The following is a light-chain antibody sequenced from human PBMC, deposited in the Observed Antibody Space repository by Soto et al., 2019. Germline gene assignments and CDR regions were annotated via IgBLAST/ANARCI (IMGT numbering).Light chain of an antibody. Sequence: EIVLTQSPATLSLSPGERATLSCRASQSVSSYLAWYQQKPGQAPRLLIYDASNRATGIPDRFSGSGSGTDFTLTISRLEPEDFAVYYCQQYGGSPRTFGQGTKVEV. V-gene: IGKV3-11*01. J-gene: IGKJ1*01. CDR2: DAS. CDR1: QSVSSY. CDR3: QQYGGSPRT.